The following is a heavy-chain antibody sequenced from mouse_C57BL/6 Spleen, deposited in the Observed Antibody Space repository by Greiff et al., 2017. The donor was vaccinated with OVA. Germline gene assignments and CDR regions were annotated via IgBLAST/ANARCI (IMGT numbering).Heavy chain of an antibody. Sequence: QVQLQQPGAELVKPGASVKLSCKASGYTFTSYWMHWVKQRPGQGLEWIGMIHPNSGSTNYNEKFKSKATLTVDKSSSTAYMQLSSLTSEDSAVYYCARGDYYGSSHFADWGQGTLVTVSA. V-gene: IGHV1-64*01. D-gene: IGHD1-1*01. J-gene: IGHJ3*01. CDR1: GYTFTSYW. CDR3: ARGDYYGSSHFAD. CDR2: IHPNSGST.